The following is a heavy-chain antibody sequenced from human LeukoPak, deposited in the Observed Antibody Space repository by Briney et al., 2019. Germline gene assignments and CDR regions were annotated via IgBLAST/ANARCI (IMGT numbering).Heavy chain of an antibody. D-gene: IGHD3-22*01. V-gene: IGHV4-34*01. CDR2: INHSGST. J-gene: IGHJ5*02. CDR1: GVSFSGYY. Sequence: SETLSLTCAVYGVSFSGYYWSWIRQPPGKGLEWIGEINHSGSTNYNPSLKSRVTISVDTSKDQFSLKLSSVTAADTAVYYCARGGDYYDSSGHSNWFDPWGQGTLVTVSS. CDR3: ARGGDYYDSSGHSNWFDP.